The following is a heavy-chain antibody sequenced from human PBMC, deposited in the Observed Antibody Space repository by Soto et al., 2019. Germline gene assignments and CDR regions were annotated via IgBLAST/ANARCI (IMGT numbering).Heavy chain of an antibody. V-gene: IGHV3-30*18. CDR1: GFSFRSYG. CDR3: AKDWDGFTVTGYTYGMDV. D-gene: IGHD6-13*01. J-gene: IGHJ6*02. CDR2: ISYDGSNK. Sequence: GGSLRLSCAASGFSFRSYGMHWVRQTPGKGLEWVAVISYDGSNKHYADSVKGRFAISRDDPQNSLFLQMDSLRPEDTAVYFCAKDWDGFTVTGYTYGMDVWGQGTTVTVSS.